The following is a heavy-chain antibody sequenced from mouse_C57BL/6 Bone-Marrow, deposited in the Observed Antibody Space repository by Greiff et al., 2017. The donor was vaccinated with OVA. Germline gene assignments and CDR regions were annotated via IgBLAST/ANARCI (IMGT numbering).Heavy chain of an antibody. J-gene: IGHJ1*03. CDR1: GYAFTNYL. CDR2: INPGSGGT. Sequence: VKLQESGAELVRPGTSVKVSCKASGYAFTNYLIEWVKQRPGQGLEWIGVINPGSGGTNYNEKFKGKATLTADKSSSTAYMQLSSLTSEDSAVYFCARRGYGSSFRYFDVWGTGTTVTVSS. V-gene: IGHV1-54*01. D-gene: IGHD1-1*01. CDR3: ARRGYGSSFRYFDV.